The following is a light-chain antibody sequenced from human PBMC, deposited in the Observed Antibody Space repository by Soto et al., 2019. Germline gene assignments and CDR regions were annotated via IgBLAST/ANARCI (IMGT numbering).Light chain of an antibody. J-gene: IGKJ2*01. CDR3: QQSYRAPYT. Sequence: IQLTQSPSSLSTSVGDSVTITCRASQSISNFLNWYQHKPGKAPDLLIYAASTLFSGVPSRFRGSGSGTDFTLTITSLQPEDFATYYCQQSYRAPYTFGQGTKLELK. CDR2: AAS. V-gene: IGKV1-39*01. CDR1: QSISNF.